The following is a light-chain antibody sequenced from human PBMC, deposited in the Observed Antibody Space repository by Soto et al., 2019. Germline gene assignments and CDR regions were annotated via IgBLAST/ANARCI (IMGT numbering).Light chain of an antibody. CDR1: QSISSY. CDR3: QQSYSTPQIT. V-gene: IGKV1-39*01. J-gene: IGKJ5*01. CDR2: AAS. Sequence: DIQMTQSPSSLSASVGDRVTITCRASQSISSYLNWYQQKPGKAPKLLIYAASSLQSGVPSRFSGSGSGTDFTLTISSLQPEDFANYYCQQSYSTPQITFGQGTDWRL.